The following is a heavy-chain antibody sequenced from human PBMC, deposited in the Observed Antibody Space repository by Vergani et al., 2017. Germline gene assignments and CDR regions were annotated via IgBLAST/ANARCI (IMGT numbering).Heavy chain of an antibody. D-gene: IGHD3-3*01. J-gene: IGHJ4*02. CDR2: INPNSGGT. Sequence: QVQLVQSGAEVKKPGASVKVSCKASGYTFTGYYMHWVRQAPGQGLEWMGWINPNSGGTNYAPKLQGRVTMTTDTSTSTSYMELRSLRSDDTDVYYCARVAGGLDFITIFGVVIPPSYYCDYWGQGTLVTVSS. V-gene: IGHV1-2*02. CDR3: ARVAGGLDFITIFGVVIPPSYYCDY. CDR1: GYTFTGYY.